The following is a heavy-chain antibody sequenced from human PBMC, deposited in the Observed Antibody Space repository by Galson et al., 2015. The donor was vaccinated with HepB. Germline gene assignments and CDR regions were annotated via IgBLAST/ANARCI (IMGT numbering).Heavy chain of an antibody. J-gene: IGHJ5*02. V-gene: IGHV1-18*01. CDR3: ARGALVAVVGGTLNNWFDP. Sequence: SVKVSCKASGYTFSTYSITWVRQAPGQGLEWMGWINPYNRDTNYARKLQGRVTMTTYTLTSTAYMELRSLRSDDTAVYYCARGALVAVVGGTLNNWFDPWRQGTQVTVSS. D-gene: IGHD2-15*01. CDR1: GYTFSTYS. CDR2: INPYNRDT.